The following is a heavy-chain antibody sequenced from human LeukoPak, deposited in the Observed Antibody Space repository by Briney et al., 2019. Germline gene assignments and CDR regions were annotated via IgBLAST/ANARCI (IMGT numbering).Heavy chain of an antibody. J-gene: IGHJ4*02. D-gene: IGHD1-26*01. CDR3: AREIGGGHHYFEH. Sequence: PGGSLRLSCAGSGFXVSSSTMSWVRQAPGKGLEWVSNFYSDALDGITNYADSVKGRFTISRDNSQNTLYLQMNSLRVEDTATYYCAREIGGGHHYFEHWGQGTVVTVSS. CDR1: GFXVSSST. V-gene: IGHV3-53*01. CDR2: FYSDALDGIT.